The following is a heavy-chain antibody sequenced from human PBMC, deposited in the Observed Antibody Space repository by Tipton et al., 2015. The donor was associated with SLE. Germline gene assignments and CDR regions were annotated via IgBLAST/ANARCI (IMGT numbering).Heavy chain of an antibody. D-gene: IGHD3-22*01. CDR3: ARDPQKYYYGSTTYLGH. Sequence: SLRLSCAASGFTFSSYAMSWVRQAPGKGLEWVSGISGGGSSTYYADSVKGRFTISRDNSKNTLYLQMNSLRAEDTAVYYCARDPQKYYYGSTTYLGHWGQGTLVTVSS. CDR2: ISGGGSST. J-gene: IGHJ4*02. CDR1: GFTFSSYA. V-gene: IGHV3-23*01.